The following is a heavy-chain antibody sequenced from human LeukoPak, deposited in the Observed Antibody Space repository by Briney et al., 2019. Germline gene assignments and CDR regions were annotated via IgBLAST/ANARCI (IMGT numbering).Heavy chain of an antibody. CDR1: GINFADYA. J-gene: IGHJ4*02. Sequence: PGGSLRLSCVVSGINFADYAMHLVRQPPGKGLEWVSLISADGGSTFSADSVKGRFSISRDNSKNSLYLQMNSLRSEDTAMYYCAKESGKFDYWGQGTLVAVSS. CDR2: ISADGGST. CDR3: AKESGKFDY. V-gene: IGHV3-43*02.